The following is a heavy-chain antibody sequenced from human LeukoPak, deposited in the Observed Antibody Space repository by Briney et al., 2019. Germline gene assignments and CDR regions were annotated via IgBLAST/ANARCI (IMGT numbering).Heavy chain of an antibody. Sequence: ASVKVSCKASGYTFTGYYMHWVRRAPGQGLEWMGWINPNSGGTNYAQKFQGRVTMTRDTSISTAYMELSRLRSDDTAVYYCARSNYGDYQADYWGQGTLVTVSS. CDR3: ARSNYGDYQADY. D-gene: IGHD4-17*01. J-gene: IGHJ4*02. CDR2: INPNSGGT. V-gene: IGHV1-2*02. CDR1: GYTFTGYY.